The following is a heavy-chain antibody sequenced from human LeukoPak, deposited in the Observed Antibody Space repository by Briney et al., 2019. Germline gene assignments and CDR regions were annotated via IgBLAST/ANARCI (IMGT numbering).Heavy chain of an antibody. CDR1: GYSFSTYW. Sequence: GESLKISCKGSGYSFSTYWIGWLRHMPGKGLEWMGIIYAGDSDTRYSPSSQGQVTISVDKSISTAYLQWNSLKVSDTAMYYCASPGVAGAPYYFDSWGQGTPVTVSS. CDR2: IYAGDSDT. V-gene: IGHV5-51*01. D-gene: IGHD6-19*01. CDR3: ASPGVAGAPYYFDS. J-gene: IGHJ4*02.